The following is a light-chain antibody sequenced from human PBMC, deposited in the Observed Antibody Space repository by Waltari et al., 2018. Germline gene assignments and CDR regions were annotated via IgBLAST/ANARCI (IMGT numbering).Light chain of an antibody. J-gene: IGKJ2*01. CDR3: QQYKTYYT. CDR1: QSISIW. V-gene: IGKV1-5*03. Sequence: DIQMTQSPSTLSASVGDRVTITCRASQSISIWLAWYQQKPGRASEPLIYRASYLESGVPSRFSGSGSGTEFTLTISSLQPDDFATYYCQQYKTYYTFGQGTKLEIK. CDR2: RAS.